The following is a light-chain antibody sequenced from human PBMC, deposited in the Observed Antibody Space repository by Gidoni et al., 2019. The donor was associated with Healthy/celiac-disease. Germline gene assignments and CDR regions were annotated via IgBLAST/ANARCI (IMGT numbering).Light chain of an antibody. J-gene: IGKJ1*01. V-gene: IGKV3-20*01. Sequence: EIVLTQSPSTLSLSPGERATLSCRASQSVSSNYLAWYLQKPGPAPRLLIYGASSRVTGVPASFSGSGSGTYFTLTISRPEPEDFAGYYCQQGAFGQXTKVEMK. CDR3: QQGA. CDR2: GAS. CDR1: QSVSSNY.